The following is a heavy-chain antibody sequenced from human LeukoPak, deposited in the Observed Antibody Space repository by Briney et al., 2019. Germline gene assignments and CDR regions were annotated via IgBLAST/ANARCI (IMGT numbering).Heavy chain of an antibody. Sequence: SETLSLTCTVSGGSISSSSYYWGWIRQPPGKGLEWIGSIYYSGSTYYNPSLKSRVTISVDTSKNQFSLKLSSVTAADTAVYYCARSIAAADWFDPWGQGTLVTVSS. D-gene: IGHD6-13*01. CDR2: IYYSGST. J-gene: IGHJ5*02. CDR1: GGSISSSSYY. CDR3: ARSIAAADWFDP. V-gene: IGHV4-39*07.